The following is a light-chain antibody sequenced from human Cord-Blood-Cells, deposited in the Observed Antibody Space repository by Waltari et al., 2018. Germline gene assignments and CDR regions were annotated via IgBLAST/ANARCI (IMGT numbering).Light chain of an antibody. Sequence: SYVLTQPPSVSVAPGKTARITCGGNNIGSKSVHWYQRKPGQAPVLVVYDGSDRPSGIPGRFSGSNSGNTATLTISRVEAGDEADYYCQVWDSSSDHVVFGGGTKLTVL. CDR1: NIGSKS. CDR3: QVWDSSSDHVV. CDR2: DGS. V-gene: IGLV3-21*03. J-gene: IGLJ2*01.